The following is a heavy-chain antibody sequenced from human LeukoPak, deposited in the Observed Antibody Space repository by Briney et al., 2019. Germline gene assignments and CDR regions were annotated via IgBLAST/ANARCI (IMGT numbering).Heavy chain of an antibody. Sequence: SQTLSLTCTVSGGSISSGGYYWSWIRQHPGKGLEWIGYIYYSGSTYYNPPLKSRVTISVDTSKNQFSLKLSSVTAADTAVYYCARGIVVVPAAIGVLNLWFDPWGQGTLVTVSS. CDR3: ARGIVVVPAAIGVLNLWFDP. CDR1: GGSISSGGYY. J-gene: IGHJ5*02. CDR2: IYYSGST. D-gene: IGHD2-2*02. V-gene: IGHV4-31*03.